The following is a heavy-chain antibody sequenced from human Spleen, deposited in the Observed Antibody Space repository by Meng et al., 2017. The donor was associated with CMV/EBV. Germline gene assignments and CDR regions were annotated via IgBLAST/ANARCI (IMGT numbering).Heavy chain of an antibody. CDR1: GVTFSRYA. CDR3: ASLGGGCPGCSSSFDY. Sequence: GESLTISCAPSGVTFSRYARHWVRQAPGKGLEWVAVISYDGSNKYYADSVKGRFTISRDNSKNTLYLQMNSLRAEDTAVYYCASLGGGCPGCSSSFDYWGQGTLVTVSS. D-gene: IGHD6-6*01. CDR2: ISYDGSNK. V-gene: IGHV3-30-3*01. J-gene: IGHJ4*02.